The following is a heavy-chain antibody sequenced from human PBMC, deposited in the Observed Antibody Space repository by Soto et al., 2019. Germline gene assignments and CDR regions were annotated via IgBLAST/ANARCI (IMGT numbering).Heavy chain of an antibody. CDR2: ISYDGSNK. CDR3: AKDRQWLVVDY. D-gene: IGHD6-19*01. Sequence: SLRLSCAASGFTFSSYGMHWVRQAPGKGLEWVAVISYDGSNKYYADSVKGRFTISRDNSKNTLYLQMNSLRAEDTAVYYCAKDRQWLVVDYWGQGTLVTVSS. V-gene: IGHV3-30*18. J-gene: IGHJ4*02. CDR1: GFTFSSYG.